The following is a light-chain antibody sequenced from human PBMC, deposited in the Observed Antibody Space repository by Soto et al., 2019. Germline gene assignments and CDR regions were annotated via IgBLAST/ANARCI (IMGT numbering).Light chain of an antibody. CDR3: QQSYSTPLT. V-gene: IGKV3D-20*02. CDR2: GAS. J-gene: IGKJ1*01. Sequence: IVMTQSPATLSLSPGERAIVSCRASQSVSTYLAWYQQKPGQSPRLLIYGASSRATGIPDRFSGSGSGTDFTLTISRLEPEDFATYYCQQSYSTPLTFGQGTKVDIK. CDR1: QSVSTY.